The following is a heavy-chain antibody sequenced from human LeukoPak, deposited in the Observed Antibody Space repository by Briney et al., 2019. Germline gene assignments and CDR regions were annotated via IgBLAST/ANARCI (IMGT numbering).Heavy chain of an antibody. J-gene: IGHJ4*02. CDR3: VTDGADYYDSTGYPIYFDY. Sequence: GGSLRLSCAASGFNFSSYSMNRVRQAPGKGLEWVSCISSTSSHIYYADSVKGRFTISRDNAKNSLYLQMNSLRVEDTAVYYCVTDGADYYDSTGYPIYFDYWGQGTLVTVSS. CDR2: ISSTSSHI. D-gene: IGHD3-22*01. V-gene: IGHV3-21*01. CDR1: GFNFSSYS.